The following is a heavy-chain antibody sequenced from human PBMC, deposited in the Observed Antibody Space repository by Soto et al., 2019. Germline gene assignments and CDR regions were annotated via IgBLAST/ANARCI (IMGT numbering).Heavy chain of an antibody. CDR3: AKEGVRGVITYYFDY. J-gene: IGHJ4*02. CDR1: GFTFSSYG. V-gene: IGHV3-30*18. D-gene: IGHD3-10*01. CDR2: ISYDGSNK. Sequence: PVGSLRLSCAASGFTFSSYGMHWVRQAPGKGLEWVAVISYDGSNKYYADSVKGRFTISRDNSKNTLYLQMNSLRAEDTAVYYCAKEGVRGVITYYFDYWGQGTLVTVSS.